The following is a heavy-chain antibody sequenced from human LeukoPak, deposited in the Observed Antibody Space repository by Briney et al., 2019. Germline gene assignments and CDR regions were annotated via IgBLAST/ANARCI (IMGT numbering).Heavy chain of an antibody. CDR1: GFTVSSYY. V-gene: IGHV3-53*01. CDR3: ARTVRYSSGPLTDLLPYYFDY. Sequence: GGSLRLSCAASGFTVSSYYMSWVRQAPGKGLEWVSVIYSGGSTYYADSVKGRFTISRDNSKNTLYLQMNSLRAEDTAVYYCARTVRYSSGPLTDLLPYYFDYWGQGTLVTVSS. D-gene: IGHD6-19*01. CDR2: IYSGGST. J-gene: IGHJ4*02.